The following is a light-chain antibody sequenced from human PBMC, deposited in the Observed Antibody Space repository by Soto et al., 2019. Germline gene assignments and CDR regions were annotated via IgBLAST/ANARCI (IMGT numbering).Light chain of an antibody. Sequence: QSVLTQPASVSGSPGQSITISCTGTSSDVGSYDLVSWYQQHPGKAPKLMISEVSKWPSGVSNRFSGSKSGNTASLTITGLQAEDEADYYCCSYAGSSTFVVFGGGTKLTVL. V-gene: IGLV2-23*02. CDR2: EVS. CDR1: SSDVGSYDL. J-gene: IGLJ2*01. CDR3: CSYAGSSTFVV.